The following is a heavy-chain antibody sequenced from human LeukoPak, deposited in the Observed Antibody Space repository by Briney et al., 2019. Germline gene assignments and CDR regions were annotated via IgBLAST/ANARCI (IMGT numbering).Heavy chain of an antibody. CDR2: ISWNSGSI. CDR3: AHGEYYDSSGYYYFDY. V-gene: IGHV3-9*01. CDR1: GFTFDDYA. D-gene: IGHD3-22*01. J-gene: IGHJ4*02. Sequence: GGSLRLSCAASGFTFDDYAMHWVRQGPGKGLEWVSGISWNSGSIDYADSVKGRFTISRDNAKNSLYLQMNSLRAEDTAVYYCAHGEYYDSSGYYYFDYWGQGTLVTVSS.